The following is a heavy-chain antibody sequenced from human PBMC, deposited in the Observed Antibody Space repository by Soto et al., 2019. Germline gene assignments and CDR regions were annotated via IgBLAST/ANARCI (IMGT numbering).Heavy chain of an antibody. CDR3: ALLRYSSGLWKVAGAFEI. D-gene: IGHD6-19*01. J-gene: IGHJ3*02. Sequence: GESLKISCEGSGYIFTSYWIGWVRQMPGKGLEWVGSFYPGDSDTRYSPSFQGQVTISADKSIYTAYLHWSSLKASDTAMYYCALLRYSSGLWKVAGAFEIWGKGTMV. V-gene: IGHV5-51*01. CDR1: GYIFTSYW. CDR2: FYPGDSDT.